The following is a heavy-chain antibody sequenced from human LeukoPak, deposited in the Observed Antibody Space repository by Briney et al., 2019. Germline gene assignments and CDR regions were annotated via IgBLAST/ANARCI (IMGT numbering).Heavy chain of an antibody. CDR1: GGSISSYL. D-gene: IGHD5-12*01. CDR3: ARGFRGYSGYDWYFDY. J-gene: IGHJ4*02. CDR2: THYSGST. V-gene: IGHV4-59*01. Sequence: SETLSLICTVSGGSISSYLWNWIRQPPGKGLEWIGYTHYSGSTNYDPSLKSRVTMSLDTSKNQFSPKLSSVTAADTAVYYCARGFRGYSGYDWYFDYWGQGILVTVSS.